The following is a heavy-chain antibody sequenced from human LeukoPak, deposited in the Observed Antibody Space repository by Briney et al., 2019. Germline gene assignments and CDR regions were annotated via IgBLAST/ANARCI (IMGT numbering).Heavy chain of an antibody. J-gene: IGHJ4*02. V-gene: IGHV1-2*02. CDR1: GYTLTGYY. D-gene: IGHD3-22*01. Sequence: GASVKVSCKASGYTLTGYYMHWVRQAPGQGLEWMGWINPNSGGTNYAQKFQGRVTMTRDASISTAYMELSRLRSDDTAVYYCAREDSSGYYLVYWGQGTLVTVSS. CDR3: AREDSSGYYLVY. CDR2: INPNSGGT.